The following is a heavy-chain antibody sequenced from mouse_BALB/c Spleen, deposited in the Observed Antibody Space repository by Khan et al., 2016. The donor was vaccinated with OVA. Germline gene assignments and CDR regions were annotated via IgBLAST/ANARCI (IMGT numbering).Heavy chain of an antibody. CDR1: GYSITSNYA. Sequence: VQLKESGPGLVKPSQSLSLTCTVTGYSITSNYAWSWIRQFPGNKLEWMGYISYSGYTNYNPSLKSRISVTRDTSENQFFLQLNSVTTEDTGTYYCARQNYYGYALDYWGQGTSVTVSS. CDR2: ISYSGYT. J-gene: IGHJ4*01. D-gene: IGHD1-1*01. CDR3: ARQNYYGYALDY. V-gene: IGHV3-2*02.